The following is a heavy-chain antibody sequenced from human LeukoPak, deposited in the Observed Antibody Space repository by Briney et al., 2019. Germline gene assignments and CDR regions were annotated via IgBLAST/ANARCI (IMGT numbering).Heavy chain of an antibody. D-gene: IGHD4-17*01. CDR3: VEGFSGDECY. CDR1: GFTFSSYS. V-gene: IGHV3-64D*06. Sequence: GGSLRLSCSVSGFTFSSYSMHWVRQAPGKGLEYLSTISNNGDSTYYADSVKGRFTISRDNSKNTLYLQMSTLRAEDTAVYYCVEGFSGDECYWGQGTLVTVSS. CDR2: ISNNGDST. J-gene: IGHJ4*02.